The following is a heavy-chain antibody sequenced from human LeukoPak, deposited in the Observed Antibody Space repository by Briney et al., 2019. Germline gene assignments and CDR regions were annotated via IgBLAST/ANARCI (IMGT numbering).Heavy chain of an antibody. J-gene: IGHJ5*02. V-gene: IGHV4-38-2*02. D-gene: IGHD6-13*01. CDR3: ARGDPFRAGWFDP. CDR2: IYHSGST. CDR1: GYSISRGYS. Sequence: SETLSLTCTVSGYSISRGYSWGWIRQPPGKGLEWIGNIYHSGSTNYSPSLKSRVTISVDTSKNQFSLKLSSVTAADTAVYFCARGDPFRAGWFDPWGQGTLVTVSS.